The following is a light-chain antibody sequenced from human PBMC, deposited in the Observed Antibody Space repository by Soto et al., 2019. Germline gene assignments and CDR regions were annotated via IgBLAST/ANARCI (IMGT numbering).Light chain of an antibody. CDR3: QQRSNWPT. J-gene: IGKJ5*01. V-gene: IGKV3D-20*02. CDR2: DAS. Sequence: EIVLTQSPGTLSLSPGERATLSCRASHTISSSYLAWYQQKPGQAPRLLMYDASNRATGIPARFSGSGSGTDFTLTISSLEPEDFAVYYCQQRSNWPTFGQGTRLEIK. CDR1: HTISSSY.